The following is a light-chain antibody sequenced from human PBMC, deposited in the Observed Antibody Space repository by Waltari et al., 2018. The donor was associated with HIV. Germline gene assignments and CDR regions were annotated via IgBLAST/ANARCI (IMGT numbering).Light chain of an antibody. CDR3: YSTDSSGYPL. CDR1: ALPTKY. CDR2: EDS. J-gene: IGLJ2*01. V-gene: IGLV3-10*01. Sequence: SYELTQPPSVSVSPGQTARIPCSGDALPTKYAYWYQQKSGQAPVLVIYEDSKRPSGIPERFSGSSSGTMATLTISGAQVEDEGDYYCYSTDSSGYPLFGGGTKLTVL.